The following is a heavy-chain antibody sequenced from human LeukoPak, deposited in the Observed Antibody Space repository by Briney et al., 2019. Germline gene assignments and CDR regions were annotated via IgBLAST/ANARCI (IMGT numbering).Heavy chain of an antibody. V-gene: IGHV4-59*01. J-gene: IGHJ4*02. CDR1: GGSISSYY. D-gene: IGHD6-13*01. CDR2: IYYSGST. CDR3: ARASYSSSWYYFDY. Sequence: SETLSLTCTVSGGSISSYYWSWIRQPPGKGLEWIGYIYYSGSTNYNPSLKSRVTISVDTSKNQFSLKLSSVTAADTAVYYCARASYSSSWYYFDYWGQGTLVTVSS.